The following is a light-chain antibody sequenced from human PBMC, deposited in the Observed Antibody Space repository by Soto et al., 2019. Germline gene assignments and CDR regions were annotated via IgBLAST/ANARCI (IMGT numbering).Light chain of an antibody. Sequence: DIQMTQSPASLSASVGDRVTITCRASQDISNFLAWLQQKPGQAPKSLIYAASGLQSGVPSKFSGSGSGTDFTLTISSLQPEDFATYYCQQYHSYPPTFGQGTKEEIK. CDR1: QDISNF. V-gene: IGKV1-16*02. J-gene: IGKJ1*01. CDR3: QQYHSYPPT. CDR2: AAS.